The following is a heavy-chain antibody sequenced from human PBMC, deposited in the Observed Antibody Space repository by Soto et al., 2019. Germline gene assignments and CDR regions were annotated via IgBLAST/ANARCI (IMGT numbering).Heavy chain of an antibody. V-gene: IGHV1-18*01. D-gene: IGHD4-17*01. Sequence: QVQLVQSGGEVKKPGASVKVSCEASGYSFPDYGITWVRRAPGLGLEWMGWISVYNGYTKYAQNFQGRLTMTTDTSTNTAYMELRSLRSDDTAVYYCARGDADYEGSWFDSWGQGTLVTVSS. CDR2: ISVYNGYT. J-gene: IGHJ5*01. CDR1: GYSFPDYG. CDR3: ARGDADYEGSWFDS.